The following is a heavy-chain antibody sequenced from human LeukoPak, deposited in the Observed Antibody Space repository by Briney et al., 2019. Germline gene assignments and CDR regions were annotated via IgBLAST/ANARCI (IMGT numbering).Heavy chain of an antibody. J-gene: IGHJ4*02. CDR2: MNPNSGNT. CDR3: TRGSSGRRDY. V-gene: IGHV1-8*01. D-gene: IGHD6-19*01. Sequence: ASVKVSCKASGYTFTSCDINWVRQATGQGLEWIGWMNPNSGNTGYGQSFQGRVTMTRDNSISTAYMELSNPRSEDTAIYYCTRGSSGRRDYWGQGTLVTVSS. CDR1: GYTFTSCD.